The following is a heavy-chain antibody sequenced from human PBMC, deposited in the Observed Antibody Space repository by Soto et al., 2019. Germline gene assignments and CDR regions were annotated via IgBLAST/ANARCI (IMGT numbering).Heavy chain of an antibody. D-gene: IGHD2-21*02. Sequence: ASVKVSCKASGYTFTGYYMHWVRQAPGQGLEWMGWINPNSGGTNYAQKFQGWVTMTRDTSISTAHMELSRLRSDDTAVYYCARGCGGDCLSSYYGMDVWGQGTTVTVSS. CDR3: ARGCGGDCLSSYYGMDV. CDR2: INPNSGGT. V-gene: IGHV1-2*04. J-gene: IGHJ6*02. CDR1: GYTFTGYY.